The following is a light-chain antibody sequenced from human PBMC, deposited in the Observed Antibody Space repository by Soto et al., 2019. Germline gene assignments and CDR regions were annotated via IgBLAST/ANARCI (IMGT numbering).Light chain of an antibody. V-gene: IGKV3-20*01. J-gene: IGKJ3*01. CDR3: HPYGSSPFT. CDR2: GAS. Sequence: VVLTQSPATLSLSPGERATLSCRANQPVSANYLAWYQQKPGQAPRLLIYGASSRATGIPDRFSGSGSGTDFTLTISRLEPEDFAVFYCHPYGSSPFTFGTGTKVDLK. CDR1: QPVSANY.